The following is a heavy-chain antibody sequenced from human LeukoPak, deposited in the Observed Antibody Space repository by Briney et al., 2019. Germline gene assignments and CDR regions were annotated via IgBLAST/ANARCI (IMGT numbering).Heavy chain of an antibody. Sequence: ASVTVSYKAIGYTCRSYGISWVRPAPGQGVEWMGWLCAYSGNINYAQKLQGRDTMTADTSTNTAYMELRSLRSDDTAVYYCARESDVGKDFDCWGQGSQVTVSS. V-gene: IGHV1-18*01. CDR3: ARESDVGKDFDC. J-gene: IGHJ4*02. D-gene: IGHD1-1*01. CDR1: GYTCRSYG. CDR2: LCAYSGNI.